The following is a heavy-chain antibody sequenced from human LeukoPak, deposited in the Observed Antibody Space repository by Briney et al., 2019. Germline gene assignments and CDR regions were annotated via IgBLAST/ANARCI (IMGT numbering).Heavy chain of an antibody. Sequence: GGSLRLSCAASGFTFSSYGMHWVRQAPGKGPEWVAFIRYDGSNKYYADSVKGRFTISRDNSKNTLYLQMNSLRAEDTAVYYCAKLATVTTVFQYYYYYYMDIWGKGTTVTISS. CDR2: IRYDGSNK. J-gene: IGHJ6*03. CDR3: AKLATVTTVFQYYYYYYMDI. V-gene: IGHV3-30*02. D-gene: IGHD4-17*01. CDR1: GFTFSSYG.